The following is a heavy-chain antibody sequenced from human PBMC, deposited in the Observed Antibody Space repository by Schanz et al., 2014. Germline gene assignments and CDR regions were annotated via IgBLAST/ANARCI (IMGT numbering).Heavy chain of an antibody. CDR2: ILLRSGHR. J-gene: IGHJ6*02. CDR1: GFILSDHF. CDR3: VKDLAPGGADV. V-gene: IGHV3-9*01. Sequence: VQLVESGGTLVKPGGSLRLSCVVSGFILSDHFVDWVRQAPGKGLEWVSGILLRSGHRDYANSVKDRFIISRDRSSLYLQMNSLRAEDTAFYYCVKDLAPGGADVWGQGTTVTVSS. D-gene: IGHD2-15*01.